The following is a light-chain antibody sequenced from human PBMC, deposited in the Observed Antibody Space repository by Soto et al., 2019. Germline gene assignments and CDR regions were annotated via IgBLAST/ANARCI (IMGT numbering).Light chain of an antibody. CDR2: GAS. CDR1: QRVRSSY. Sequence: TQSPSSLSASVGDRVTITCRASQRVRSSYLAWYQQKPGQAPRLLIYGASTRATGIPDRFSGSGSGTDFTLTISRLEPEDFAVYYCQQYGSSPRFTFGPGTKVDIK. J-gene: IGKJ3*01. V-gene: IGKV3-20*01. CDR3: QQYGSSPRFT.